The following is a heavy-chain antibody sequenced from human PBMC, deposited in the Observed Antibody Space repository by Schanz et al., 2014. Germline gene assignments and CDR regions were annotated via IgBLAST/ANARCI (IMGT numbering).Heavy chain of an antibody. Sequence: QVQLVESGGGVVRPGRSLRLSCAASEFTFTTYAMHWVRQAPGKGLEWVAVISYDGSHKYYADSVKGRFTVSRDNSKNTLYLQMNSLRAEDTAVYYCAKDCPSDYGDHCFDFWGQGTLVTVSS. V-gene: IGHV3-30*04. CDR1: EFTFTTYA. CDR2: ISYDGSHK. CDR3: AKDCPSDYGDHCFDF. J-gene: IGHJ4*02. D-gene: IGHD4-17*01.